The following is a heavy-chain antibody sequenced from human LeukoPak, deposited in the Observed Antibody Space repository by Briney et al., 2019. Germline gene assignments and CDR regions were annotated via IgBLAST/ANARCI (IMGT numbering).Heavy chain of an antibody. D-gene: IGHD2-2*01. V-gene: IGHV3-23*01. Sequence: GGSLRLSCAASGFTFSSYAMSWVRQAPGKGLEWVSAISGSGGSTYYADSVKGRFTISRDNSKNTLYLQMNSLRAEDTAVYYCASLDPIVVVPAAKEGAFDIWGQGTMVTVSS. CDR1: GFTFSSYA. CDR2: ISGSGGST. CDR3: ASLDPIVVVPAAKEGAFDI. J-gene: IGHJ3*02.